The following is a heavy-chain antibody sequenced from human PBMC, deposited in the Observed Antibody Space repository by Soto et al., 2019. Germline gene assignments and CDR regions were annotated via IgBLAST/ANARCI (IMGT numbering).Heavy chain of an antibody. V-gene: IGHV4-31*03. J-gene: IGHJ6*02. CDR3: ARRGGSSSGYYYSAMAV. Sequence: SETLSLTCSVSGGSRNSGGYYWSWIRQHPGKGLEWIGYIYYNGDTYYNPSLKSRVTISVDTSKNQFSLNLTSVTAADTAVYYCARRGGSSSGYYYSAMAVWGQGTTVTVSS. D-gene: IGHD6-6*01. CDR2: IYYNGDT. CDR1: GGSRNSGGYY.